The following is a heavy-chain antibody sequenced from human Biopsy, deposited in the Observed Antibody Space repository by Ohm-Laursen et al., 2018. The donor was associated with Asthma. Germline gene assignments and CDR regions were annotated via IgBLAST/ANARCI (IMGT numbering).Heavy chain of an antibody. D-gene: IGHD2-2*01. J-gene: IGHJ4*02. Sequence: SSVKVSCKSLGGTFNTYVIGWVRQAPEQGLEWMGGINSVFGTTTYPQKFQDRVTITADDSTSTVYMELSSLRSGDTAVYYCARKAGSCISRTCYSLDFWGQGTLVTVSS. CDR2: INSVFGTT. CDR1: GGTFNTYV. CDR3: ARKAGSCISRTCYSLDF. V-gene: IGHV1-69*01.